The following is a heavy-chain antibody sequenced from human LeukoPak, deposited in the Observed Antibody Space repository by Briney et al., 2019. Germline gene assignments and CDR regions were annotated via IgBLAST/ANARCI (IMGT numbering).Heavy chain of an antibody. J-gene: IGHJ4*02. CDR2: ISGSGGST. D-gene: IGHD3-9*01. V-gene: IGHV3-23*01. CDR1: GFTFTSYS. CDR3: ANDLRYFDWFNGYFDY. Sequence: PGGSLRLSCAASGFTFTSYSMNWVRQAPGKGLEWVSAISGSGGSTYYADSVKGRFTISRDNSKNTLYLQMNSLRAEDTAVYYCANDLRYFDWFNGYFDYWGQGTLVTVSS.